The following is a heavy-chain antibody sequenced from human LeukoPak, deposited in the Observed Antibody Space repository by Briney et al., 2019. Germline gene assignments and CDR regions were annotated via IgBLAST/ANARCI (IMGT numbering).Heavy chain of an antibody. J-gene: IGHJ4*02. V-gene: IGHV4-39*01. CDR3: ARQRIAARPDYFDY. CDR2: IYYSGST. D-gene: IGHD6-6*01. Sequence: PSETLSLTCTVSGGSLSSYYWGWIRQPPGKGLEWIGSIYYSGSTYYNPSLKSRVTISVDTSKNQFSLKLSSVTAADTAVYYCARQRIAARPDYFDYWGQGTLVTVSS. CDR1: GGSLSSYY.